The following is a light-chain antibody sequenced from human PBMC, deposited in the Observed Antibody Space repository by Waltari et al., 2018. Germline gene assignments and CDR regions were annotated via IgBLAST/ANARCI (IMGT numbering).Light chain of an antibody. Sequence: QSVLTQPPSASGTPGQRVTISCSVSSSNIGSNTVNWYQQLPGTAPKLLIYSNHQRPSGVPVRFSGSKSGTSPSLAISGRQSEDDADYYCAAWDDSLAWVFGGGTKLTVL. J-gene: IGLJ3*02. CDR2: SNH. CDR1: SSNIGSNT. V-gene: IGLV1-44*01. CDR3: AAWDDSLAWV.